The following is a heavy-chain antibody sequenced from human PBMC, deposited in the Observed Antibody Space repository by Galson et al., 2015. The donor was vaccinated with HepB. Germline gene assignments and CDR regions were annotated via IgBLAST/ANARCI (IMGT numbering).Heavy chain of an antibody. J-gene: IGHJ4*02. CDR2: ISSSSTTI. CDR3: ARDRRDGYDMDY. D-gene: IGHD5-24*01. V-gene: IGHV3-48*01. Sequence: SLRLSCAASGFTFSSYNMNWVRQAPGKGLEWLSYISSSSTTIYYADSVKGRFTISRDNAKNSLYVQLDSLRAEDTAVYYCARDRRDGYDMDYWGQGTLVTVSS. CDR1: GFTFSSYN.